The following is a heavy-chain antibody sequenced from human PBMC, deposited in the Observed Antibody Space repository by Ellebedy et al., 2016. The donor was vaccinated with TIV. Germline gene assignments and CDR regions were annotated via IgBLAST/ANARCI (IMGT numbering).Heavy chain of an antibody. CDR2: IWSIGSGGANT. J-gene: IGHJ4*02. V-gene: IGHV3-23*01. D-gene: IGHD5-24*01. CDR1: GFSFSSYS. CDR3: ASHEIGYFDY. Sequence: GGSLRLSCAASGFSFSSYSMSWVRQAPGRGLEWVAVIWSIGSGGANTYYADSVKGRFTISRDDSKNTVFLQMNSLRAEDTATYFCASHEIGYFDYWGQGIQANVSS.